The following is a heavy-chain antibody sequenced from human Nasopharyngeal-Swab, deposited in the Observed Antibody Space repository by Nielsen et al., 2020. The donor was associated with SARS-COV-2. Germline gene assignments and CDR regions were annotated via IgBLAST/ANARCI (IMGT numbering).Heavy chain of an antibody. CDR3: AREGYGDSSFYFDY. Sequence: GESLKISCAASGFTFSRYEMNWVRQAPGKGLEWVSYISSSGNTLYYADSVKGRFTVSRDNAKNSLFLHLGSLGAEDTAVYYCAREGYGDSSFYFDYWGQGTLVTVSS. J-gene: IGHJ4*02. CDR2: ISSSGNTL. V-gene: IGHV3-48*03. CDR1: GFTFSRYE. D-gene: IGHD4-17*01.